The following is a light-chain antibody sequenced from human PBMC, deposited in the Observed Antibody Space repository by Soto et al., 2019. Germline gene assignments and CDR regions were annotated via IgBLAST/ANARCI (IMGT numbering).Light chain of an antibody. Sequence: QSVLTQPASVSWSPGHSITISCTGTSSDVGGYNYVSWYQQYPGKAPKLMIYAVSDRPSGVSNRFSGSKSGNTASLTISGLQAEDEADYYCSSYTSSSTLVVFGGGTKVTVL. V-gene: IGLV2-14*01. CDR1: SSDVGGYNY. CDR2: AVS. CDR3: SSYTSSSTLVV. J-gene: IGLJ3*02.